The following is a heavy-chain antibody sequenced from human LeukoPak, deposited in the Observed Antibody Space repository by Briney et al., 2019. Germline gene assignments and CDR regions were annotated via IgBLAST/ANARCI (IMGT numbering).Heavy chain of an antibody. V-gene: IGHV3-48*02. Sequence: PGGSLSLSCAASGLTFSTYSMSWARQAPGKGVEWVSYISSSSTTINYADSVKGRFTISRDNAKNSLYLQRNSLRDEDTAVYYWVRDRGGYSEFDYWGQGTLVTVSS. CDR3: VRDRGGYSEFDY. CDR1: GLTFSTYS. CDR2: ISSSSTTI. J-gene: IGHJ4*02. D-gene: IGHD5-18*01.